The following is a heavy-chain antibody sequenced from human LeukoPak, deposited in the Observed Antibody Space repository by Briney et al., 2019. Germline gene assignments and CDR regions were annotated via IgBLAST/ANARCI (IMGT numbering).Heavy chain of an antibody. CDR1: GGSISSYY. CDR2: IYYSEST. Sequence: SETLSLTCTVSGGSISSYYWSWIRQPPGKGLEWIGYIYYSESTNYNPSLKSRVTISVDTSKNQFSLKLSSVTAADTAVYYCARASMVRGVISFDYWGQGTLVTVSS. CDR3: ARASMVRGVISFDY. D-gene: IGHD3-10*01. J-gene: IGHJ4*02. V-gene: IGHV4-59*01.